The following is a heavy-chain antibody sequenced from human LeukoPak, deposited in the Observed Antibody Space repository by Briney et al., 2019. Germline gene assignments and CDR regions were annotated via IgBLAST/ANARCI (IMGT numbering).Heavy chain of an antibody. J-gene: IGHJ4*02. V-gene: IGHV4-34*01. Sequence: PSETLSLTCAVYGGSFSGYYWSWIRQPPGKGLEWIGEINHSGSTNYNPSPKSRATISVDTSKNQFSLKLSSVTAADTAVYYCARRKYYDFWSGYPYYFDYWGQGTLVTVSS. CDR1: GGSFSGYY. CDR3: ARRKYYDFWSGYPYYFDY. D-gene: IGHD3-3*01. CDR2: INHSGST.